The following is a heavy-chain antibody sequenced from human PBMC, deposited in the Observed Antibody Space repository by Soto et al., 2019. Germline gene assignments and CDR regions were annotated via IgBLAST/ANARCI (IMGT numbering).Heavy chain of an antibody. CDR1: GGTFSSYA. D-gene: IGHD2-2*01. Sequence: GASVKVSFKASGGTFSSYAISWVRQAPGQGLEWMGGIIPIFGTANYAQKFQGRVTITADESTSTAYMELSSLRSEDTAVYYCARVGGYQLIRSAVSDYYYYGMDVWGQGTTVTVSS. CDR2: IIPIFGTA. J-gene: IGHJ6*02. CDR3: ARVGGYQLIRSAVSDYYYYGMDV. V-gene: IGHV1-69*13.